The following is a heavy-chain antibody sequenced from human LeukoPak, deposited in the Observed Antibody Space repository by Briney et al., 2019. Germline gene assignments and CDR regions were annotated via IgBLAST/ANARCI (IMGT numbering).Heavy chain of an antibody. V-gene: IGHV4-34*01. CDR1: GLSFSGYY. Sequence: SETLSLTCAVYGLSFSGYYWSWIRQPPGKRLEWIGEINRSGGTNYNPSLKSRVTISVDTSINQFSLKLSSVNAADTAVYYCARGLGNYYYYGMDVWAKGPRSPSP. J-gene: IGHJ6*02. CDR3: ARGLGNYYYYGMDV. D-gene: IGHD7-27*01. CDR2: INRSGGT.